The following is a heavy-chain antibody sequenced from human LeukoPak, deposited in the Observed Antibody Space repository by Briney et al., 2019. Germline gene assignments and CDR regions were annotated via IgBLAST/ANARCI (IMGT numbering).Heavy chain of an antibody. CDR2: INPNSGGT. Sequence: ASVKVSCRASGYTFTGYYMHWVRQAPGQGLEWMGRINPNSGGTNYAQKFQGRVTMTRDTSISTAYMELSRLRSEDTAVYYCARGFANFMTTVNYFDYWGQGTLVTVSS. D-gene: IGHD4-17*01. J-gene: IGHJ4*02. CDR3: ARGFANFMTTVNYFDY. CDR1: GYTFTGYY. V-gene: IGHV1-2*06.